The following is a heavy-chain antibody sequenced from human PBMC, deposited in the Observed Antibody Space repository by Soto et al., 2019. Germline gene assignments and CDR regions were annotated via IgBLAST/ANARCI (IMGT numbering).Heavy chain of an antibody. CDR3: ARSGSEVDY. CDR2: IKKDGSQK. CDR1: GFTFSHYG. V-gene: IGHV3-7*01. D-gene: IGHD3-10*01. Sequence: EVQLVESGGDLVQPGGSLRLSCAASGFTFSHYGMTWVRQAPGKGLEWVANIKKDGSQKNYVDSVKGRFTVSRDNAKNSLYLQMNSLRAEDTAMYYCARSGSEVDYWGQGTLVIVSS. J-gene: IGHJ4*02.